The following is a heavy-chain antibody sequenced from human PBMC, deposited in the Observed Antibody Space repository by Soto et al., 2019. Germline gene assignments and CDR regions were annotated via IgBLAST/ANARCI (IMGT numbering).Heavy chain of an antibody. CDR1: GFTFSVYA. D-gene: IGHD1-1*01. J-gene: IGHJ4*02. CDR2: VTANGGST. CDR3: ARNPHGAPDYFDY. Sequence: LRLSCAATGFTFSVYAMTWVRQAPGKGLEWVSAVTANGGSTYSADSVKGRFTISRDNSKNTLYLQMNSLRAEDTAVYYCARNPHGAPDYFDYWGQGTLVTVSS. V-gene: IGHV3-23*01.